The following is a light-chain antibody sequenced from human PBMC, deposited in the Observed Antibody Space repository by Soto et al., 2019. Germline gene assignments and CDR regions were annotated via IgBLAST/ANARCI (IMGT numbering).Light chain of an antibody. CDR1: QSVLHSDGETN. CDR3: MQRIQIPPT. Sequence: MSQTPLAMSVCPGQRAYISGSPIQSVLHSDGETNLYWYLQKPGQPPQLLIYEVSNGFSGVPDRFSGSGSGTDFTLKISRVEAEDVGVYYCMQRIQIPPTFGQGTRVEIK. J-gene: IGKJ5*01. CDR2: EVS. V-gene: IGKV2D-29*01.